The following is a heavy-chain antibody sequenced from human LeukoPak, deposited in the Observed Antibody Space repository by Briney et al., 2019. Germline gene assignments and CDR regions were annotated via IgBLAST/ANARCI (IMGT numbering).Heavy chain of an antibody. CDR1: GGSISSGGYY. V-gene: IGHV4-30-2*01. J-gene: IGHJ6*03. CDR3: ARSDYYYMDV. Sequence: PSETLSLTCTVSGGSISSGGYYWSWIRQPPGKGLEWIGYIYHSGSTYYNPSLKSRVTISVDRSKNQFSLKLSSVTAADTAVYYCARSDYYYMDVWGKGTTVTVSS. CDR2: IYHSGST.